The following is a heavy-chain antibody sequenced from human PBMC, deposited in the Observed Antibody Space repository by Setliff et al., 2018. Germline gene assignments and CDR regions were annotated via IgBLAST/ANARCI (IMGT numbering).Heavy chain of an antibody. CDR3: ERLVRYCSTTSCQRTSGDDF. J-gene: IGHJ4*02. Sequence: GASVKVSCKASGYTFTDYGISWVRQAPGQGLEWMGWIGPYTGNTFYAPQFQGRVIMTTDTSAKTAYMDLRSLRSDDTAVYYCERLVRYCSTTSCQRTSGDDFLGLGTLVTVSP. V-gene: IGHV1-18*01. D-gene: IGHD2-2*01. CDR1: GYTFTDYG. CDR2: IGPYTGNT.